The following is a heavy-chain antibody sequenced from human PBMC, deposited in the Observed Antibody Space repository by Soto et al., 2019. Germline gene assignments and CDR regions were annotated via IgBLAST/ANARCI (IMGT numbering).Heavy chain of an antibody. CDR2: IKQDGSEK. V-gene: IGHV3-7*01. Sequence: EVQLVESGGDLVQPGGSLRLSCAASGFTFNNYWMTWVRQAPGKGLEWVASIKQDGSEKYYVDSVKGRFTISRDNAKDSLYLQINSQRDKDTAVDYCARDRYGSRYWCQGTLVSVSS. CDR1: GFTFNNYW. D-gene: IGHD6-19*01. J-gene: IGHJ4*02. CDR3: ARDRYGSRY.